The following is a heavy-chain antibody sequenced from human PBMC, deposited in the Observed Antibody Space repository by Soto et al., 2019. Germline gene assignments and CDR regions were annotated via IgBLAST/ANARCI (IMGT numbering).Heavy chain of an antibody. V-gene: IGHV3-30*18. Sequence: QVQLVESGGGVVQPGTSLRLSCAAAGFTLSCCGMHWVRQAPGKGLEWVAVTTYDERDTHYADSVKGRFTISRDKSKNTVDLQMNSLTVEDTGIYYCAKESSSGYYRTADYWGHGTLVFVS. J-gene: IGHJ4*01. CDR2: TTYDERDT. CDR1: GFTLSCCG. D-gene: IGHD3-22*01. CDR3: AKESSSGYYRTADY.